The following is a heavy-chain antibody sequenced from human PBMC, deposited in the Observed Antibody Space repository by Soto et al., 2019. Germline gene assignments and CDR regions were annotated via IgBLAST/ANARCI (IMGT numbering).Heavy chain of an antibody. Sequence: SETLSLTCTVSGGSVSSGSYYWSWIRQPPGKGLEWIGYIYYSGSTNYNPSLKSRVTISVDTSKNQFSLKLSSVTAADTAVYYCARVYSNFEGYYYYGMDVWGQGTTVTVSS. CDR2: IYYSGST. V-gene: IGHV4-61*01. CDR1: GGSVSSGSYY. CDR3: ARVYSNFEGYYYYGMDV. D-gene: IGHD4-4*01. J-gene: IGHJ6*02.